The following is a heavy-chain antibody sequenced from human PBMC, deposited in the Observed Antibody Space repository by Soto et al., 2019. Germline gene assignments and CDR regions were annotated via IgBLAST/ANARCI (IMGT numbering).Heavy chain of an antibody. CDR3: APVATIGLSDY. V-gene: IGHV3-9*01. D-gene: IGHD5-12*01. CDR2: ISWNSGSI. CDR1: GFTFDDYA. Sequence: EVQLVESGGGLVQPGRSLRLSCAASGFTFDDYAMHWVGQAPGKGLEWVSGISWNSGSIGYADSVKGRFTISRDNAKNSLYLQMNSLRAEDTALYYCAPVATIGLSDYWGQGTLVTVSS. J-gene: IGHJ4*02.